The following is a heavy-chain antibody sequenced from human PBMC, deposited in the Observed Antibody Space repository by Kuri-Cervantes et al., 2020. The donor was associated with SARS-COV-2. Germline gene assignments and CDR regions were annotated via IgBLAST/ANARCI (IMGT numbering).Heavy chain of an antibody. J-gene: IGHJ4*02. Sequence: SGPTLVKPTQTLTLTCTFSGFSLSTSGMCVSWIRQPPGKALEWLARIHWDDDKYYSTSLKTRLTISKDTSKNQVVLTMTNMDPVDTATYYCARMRVYYGSGEWRGYFDYWGQGTLVTVSS. CDR3: ARMRVYYGSGEWRGYFDY. CDR1: GFSLSTSGMC. D-gene: IGHD3-10*01. CDR2: IHWDDDK. V-gene: IGHV2-70*11.